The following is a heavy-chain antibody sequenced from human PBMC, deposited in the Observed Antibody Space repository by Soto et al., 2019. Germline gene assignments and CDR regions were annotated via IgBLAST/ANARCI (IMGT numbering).Heavy chain of an antibody. V-gene: IGHV3-33*01. Sequence: GGSLRLSCAASGFTFSSYGMHWVRQAPGKGLEWVAVIWYDGSNKYYADSVKGRFTISRDNSKNTLYLQMNSLRAEDTAVYYCARTTTVTITGMDVWGQGTTVTVSS. CDR3: ARTTTVTITGMDV. J-gene: IGHJ6*02. CDR1: GFTFSSYG. CDR2: IWYDGSNK. D-gene: IGHD4-17*01.